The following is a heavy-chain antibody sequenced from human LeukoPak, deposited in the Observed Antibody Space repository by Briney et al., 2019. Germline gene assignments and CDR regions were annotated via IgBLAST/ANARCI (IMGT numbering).Heavy chain of an antibody. V-gene: IGHV3-9*01. CDR1: GFTFDDYA. CDR3: ARSRAGSGSYFGAFDI. D-gene: IGHD3-10*01. J-gene: IGHJ3*02. CDR2: ISWNSGSI. Sequence: GGSLRLSCAASGFTFDDYAMHWVRQAPGKGLEWVSGISWNSGSIGYADSVKGRFTISRDNAKNSLYLQMNSLRAEDTAVYYCARSRAGSGSYFGAFDIWGQGTIVTVSS.